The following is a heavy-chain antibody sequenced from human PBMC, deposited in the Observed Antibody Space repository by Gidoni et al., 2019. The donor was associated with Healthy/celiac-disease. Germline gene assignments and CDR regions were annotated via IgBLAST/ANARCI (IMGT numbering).Heavy chain of an antibody. D-gene: IGHD3-10*01. Sequence: QVQLQQWGAGLLKPSETRSLTCAVYGGSFSGYYWSWTRQPPGKGLEWIGEINHSGSTNYNPSLKSRVTISGDTSKNQFSLKLSSVTAADTAVYYCARGFYYYGSGRRNVDWFDPWGQGTLVTVSS. CDR3: ARGFYYYGSGRRNVDWFDP. V-gene: IGHV4-34*01. CDR2: INHSGST. CDR1: GGSFSGYY. J-gene: IGHJ5*02.